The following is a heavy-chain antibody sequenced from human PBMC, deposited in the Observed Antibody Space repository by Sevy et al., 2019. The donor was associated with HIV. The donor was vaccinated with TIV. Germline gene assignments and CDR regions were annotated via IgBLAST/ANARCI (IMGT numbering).Heavy chain of an antibody. CDR2: ISAYNGDT. J-gene: IGHJ4*02. Sequence: ASVKVSCKTSGYTFTTYGIIWVRQAPGQGLEWMGWISAYNGDTNYAQKLQGRVSMTTDTSTSTAYLEVRSLRSDDTAVYYCVRAATVVTPDSWGQGTLVTVSS. V-gene: IGHV1-18*04. CDR3: VRAATVVTPDS. D-gene: IGHD2-21*02. CDR1: GYTFTTYG.